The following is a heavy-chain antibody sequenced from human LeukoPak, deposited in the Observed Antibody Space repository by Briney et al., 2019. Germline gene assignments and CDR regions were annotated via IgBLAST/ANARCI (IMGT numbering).Heavy chain of an antibody. CDR3: ARTAQGTSSLEFDP. Sequence: TLSLTCAVSGGSISSSNWWSWVRQAPGKGLEWIATMYHSGGTYYNPSLKSRVTISIDTSKNQFSLKVNSVTAADTAVYYCARTAQGTSSLEFDPWGQGTLVTVSS. D-gene: IGHD6-13*01. CDR1: GGSISSSNW. J-gene: IGHJ5*02. CDR2: MYHSGGT. V-gene: IGHV4-4*02.